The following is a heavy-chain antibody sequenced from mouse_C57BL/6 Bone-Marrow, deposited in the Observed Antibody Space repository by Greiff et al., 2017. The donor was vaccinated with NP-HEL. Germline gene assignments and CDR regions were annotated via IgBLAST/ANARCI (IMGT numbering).Heavy chain of an antibody. Sequence: QVQLKESGAELVRPGASVKLSCKASGYTFTDYYINWVKQRPGQGLEWIARIYPGSGNTYYNEKFKGKATLTAEKSSSTAYMQLSSLTSEDSAVYFCARSRQESQYYFDYWGQGTTLTVSS. CDR1: GYTFTDYY. D-gene: IGHD6-1*01. J-gene: IGHJ2*01. CDR2: IYPGSGNT. CDR3: ARSRQESQYYFDY. V-gene: IGHV1-76*01.